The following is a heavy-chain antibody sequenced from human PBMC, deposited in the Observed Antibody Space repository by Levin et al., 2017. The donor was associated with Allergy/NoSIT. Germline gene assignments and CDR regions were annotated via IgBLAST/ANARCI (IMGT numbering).Heavy chain of an antibody. V-gene: IGHV3-11*01. CDR1: GFTFSDYY. CDR3: ATALGVAARHFQH. CDR2: ISSSASTI. J-gene: IGHJ1*01. D-gene: IGHD6-6*01. Sequence: GESLKISCAASGFTFSDYYMNWIRQAPGKGLEWVSYISSSASTIYYADSVKGRFTISRDNAKNSLYLQMNSLRAEDTAVYYCATALGVAARHFQHWGQGTLVTVSS.